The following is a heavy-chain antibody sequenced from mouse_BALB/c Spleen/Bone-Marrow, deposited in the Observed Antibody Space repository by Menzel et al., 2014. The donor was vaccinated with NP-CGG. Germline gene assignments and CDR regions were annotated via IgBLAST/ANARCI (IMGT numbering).Heavy chain of an antibody. CDR2: IYPGSDST. Sequence: XQLQQSGAELVKPGTSVKMSCKASGYTFTSXWXHWVXRRPXXGXXWIGDIYPGSDSTNYNEKFKSKATLTVDTSSSXXYMQLSSLTSEDSAVYYCATGETWGQGTTLTVSS. CDR3: ATGET. V-gene: IGHV1-55*01. J-gene: IGHJ2*01. CDR1: GYTFTSXW.